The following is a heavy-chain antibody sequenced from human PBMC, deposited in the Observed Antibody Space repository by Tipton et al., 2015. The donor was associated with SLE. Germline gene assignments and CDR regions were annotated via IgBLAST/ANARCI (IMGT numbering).Heavy chain of an antibody. V-gene: IGHV3-30*18. D-gene: IGHD6-13*01. CDR3: AKDPSSSWYCFDY. CDR2: IWYDGSNK. CDR1: GFTFSSYG. Sequence: SLRLSCAASGFTFSSYGMHWVRQAPGKGLEWGAVIWYDGSNKYYADSVKGRFTISRDNSKNTLYLQMNSLRAEDTAVYYCAKDPSSSWYCFDYWGQGTLVTVSS. J-gene: IGHJ4*02.